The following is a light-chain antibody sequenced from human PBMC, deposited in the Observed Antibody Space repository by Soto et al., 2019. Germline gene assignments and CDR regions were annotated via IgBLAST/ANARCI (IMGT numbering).Light chain of an antibody. CDR1: SSDVGGYNF. J-gene: IGLJ2*01. Sequence: QSALTQPASVSGSPGQSITISCTGTSSDVGGYNFVSWYQQHPGKAPKLMIYEVTNRPSGVSNRFSGSKSGNTASLTISGLQAEDEADYYCSSYTSNSTVVFGGGTKLNVL. V-gene: IGLV2-14*01. CDR3: SSYTSNSTVV. CDR2: EVT.